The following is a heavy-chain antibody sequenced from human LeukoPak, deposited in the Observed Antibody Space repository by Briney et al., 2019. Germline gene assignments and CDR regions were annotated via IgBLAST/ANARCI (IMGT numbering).Heavy chain of an antibody. V-gene: IGHV4-39*01. CDR3: ARSVSYYTSDRGY. D-gene: IGHD1-26*01. J-gene: IGHJ4*02. Sequence: SETLSLTCTVSGGSISSSSYYWGWIRQPPGKGLEWIGSIYYSGSTYYNPSLKSRVTISVDTSKNQFSLKLSSVTAADTAVYYCARSVSYYTSDRGYWGQGIMVTVSS. CDR2: IYYSGST. CDR1: GGSISSSSYY.